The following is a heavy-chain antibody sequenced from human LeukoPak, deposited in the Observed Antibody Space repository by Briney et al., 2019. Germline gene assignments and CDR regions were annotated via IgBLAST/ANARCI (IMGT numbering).Heavy chain of an antibody. CDR3: AREGGFYRPLDY. D-gene: IGHD3-3*01. V-gene: IGHV4-4*02. J-gene: IGHJ4*02. CDR1: GGSVTSTNW. CDR2: VHLDGRT. Sequence: ASETLSLTCAGSGGSVTSTNWWTWVRQPPGKGLEWIGEVHLDGRTNYNPSLTGRLTLSVDLYENHISLKLTSVTAADPAVYYCAREGGFYRPLDYLGQGTLVTAAS.